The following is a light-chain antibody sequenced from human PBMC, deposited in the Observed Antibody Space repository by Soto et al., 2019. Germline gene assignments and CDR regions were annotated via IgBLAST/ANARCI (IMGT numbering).Light chain of an antibody. CDR1: QSISTY. CDR3: QQYGNSPWA. V-gene: IGKV3-20*01. CDR2: DAS. J-gene: IGKJ1*01. Sequence: PGQRAPLSCRASQSISTYLAWYQVKPGQAPRLLIYDASSRATGVPARFSGSGSGTDFTLTISRLEPEDFAVYYCQQYGNSPWAFGQGTKVDI.